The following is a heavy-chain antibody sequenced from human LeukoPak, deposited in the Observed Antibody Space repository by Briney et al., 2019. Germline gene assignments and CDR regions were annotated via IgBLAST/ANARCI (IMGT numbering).Heavy chain of an antibody. CDR1: GYTFTNHY. J-gene: IGHJ3*02. V-gene: IGHV1-46*01. CDR2: INPSGGGA. Sequence: ASVKVSCKASGYTFTNHYMHWVRQAPGQGLEWMGIINPSGGGASYAQKFQGRVTMTRDMSTSTVYMELRSLRSEDTAVYYCARGQYYYDSSGYHDAFDIWGQGTMVTVSS. CDR3: ARGQYYYDSSGYHDAFDI. D-gene: IGHD3-22*01.